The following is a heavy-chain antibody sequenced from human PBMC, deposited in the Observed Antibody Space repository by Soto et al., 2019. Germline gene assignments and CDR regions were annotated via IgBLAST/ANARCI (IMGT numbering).Heavy chain of an antibody. D-gene: IGHD6-13*01. CDR3: ARDRIAAAGTDY. Sequence: PSQTLSLTCAISGDSVSSNTVAWNWIRQSPSRGFEWLGRTYYRSKWYDDYAESVKSRITINPDTSKNQFSLHLNSVTLEDTAVYYCARDRIAAAGTDYWGQGTLVTVSS. V-gene: IGHV6-1*01. CDR2: TYYRSKWYD. CDR1: GDSVSSNTVA. J-gene: IGHJ4*02.